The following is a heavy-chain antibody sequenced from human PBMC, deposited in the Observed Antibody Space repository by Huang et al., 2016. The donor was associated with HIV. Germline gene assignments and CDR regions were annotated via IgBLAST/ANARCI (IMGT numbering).Heavy chain of an antibody. D-gene: IGHD3-22*01. CDR2: IRYDGSNK. Sequence: QVQLVESGGGVVQPGGSLRLSCAASGFTFSSYGMHWVRQAPGKGLGWVAFIRYDGSNKYYADSVKGRFTISRDNSKNTLYLQMNSLRAEDTAVYYCAKASLAYYYDSSTQTEDYWGQGTLVTVSS. CDR1: GFTFSSYG. V-gene: IGHV3-30*02. J-gene: IGHJ4*02. CDR3: AKASLAYYYDSSTQTEDY.